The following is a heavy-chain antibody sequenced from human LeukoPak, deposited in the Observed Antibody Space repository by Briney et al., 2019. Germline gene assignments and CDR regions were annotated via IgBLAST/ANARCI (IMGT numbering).Heavy chain of an antibody. CDR1: GGSISSSSYS. V-gene: IGHV4-39*01. J-gene: IGHJ2*01. CDR2: IYYSGST. D-gene: IGHD5-18*01. Sequence: SETLSLTCTVSGGSISSSSYSWGWIRQPPGKGLEWIGSIYYSGSTYYNPSLKSRVTISVDTSKNQFSLKLSSVTAADTAVYYCARLIMWYSYGYANWYFDLWGRGTLVTVSP. CDR3: ARLIMWYSYGYANWYFDL.